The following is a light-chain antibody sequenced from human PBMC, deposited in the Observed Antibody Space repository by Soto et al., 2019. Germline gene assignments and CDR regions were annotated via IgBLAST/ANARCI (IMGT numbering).Light chain of an antibody. CDR2: GAS. CDR3: QHYNSYSEA. V-gene: IGKV3-15*01. CDR1: QSVSSN. J-gene: IGKJ1*01. Sequence: VMTQSPATLSVSPGERATLSCRASQSVSSNLAWYQQKPGQAPRLLIYGASTRATGIPARFSGSGSGTEFTLTISSLQPDDFATYYCQHYNSYSEAFGQGTKVDIK.